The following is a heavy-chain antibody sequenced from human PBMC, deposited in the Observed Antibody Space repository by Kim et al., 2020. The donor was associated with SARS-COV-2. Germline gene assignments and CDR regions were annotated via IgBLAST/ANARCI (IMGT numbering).Heavy chain of an antibody. V-gene: IGHV7-4-1*02. CDR1: GYIFTSYA. CDR3: ARYYYGSGIDYGLDV. D-gene: IGHD3-10*01. Sequence: ASVKVSCKASGYIFTSYAMNWVRQAPGQGLEWMGWINTNTGNPTHAQGFTGRFVFSLDTSVSTAYLQISSLKAEDTAVYYCARYYYGSGIDYGLDVWGQGTTVTVSS. CDR2: INTNTGNP. J-gene: IGHJ6*02.